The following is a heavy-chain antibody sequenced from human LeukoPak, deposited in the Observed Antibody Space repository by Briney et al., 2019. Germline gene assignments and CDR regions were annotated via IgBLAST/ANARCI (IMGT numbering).Heavy chain of an antibody. J-gene: IGHJ4*02. CDR2: ISSSCTHL. D-gene: IGHD1-26*01. V-gene: IGHV3-21*01. CDR1: GFTFSSYS. Sequence: PGGSLRLSCAASGFTFSSYSMNWVRQAPGKGLEWVSSISSSCTHLYHADSVKGRFAISRDNAKNSLYLQMNSLRAEDTAVYYCARDLIVEGTAILGYWGQGTLVTVSS. CDR3: ARDLIVEGTAILGY.